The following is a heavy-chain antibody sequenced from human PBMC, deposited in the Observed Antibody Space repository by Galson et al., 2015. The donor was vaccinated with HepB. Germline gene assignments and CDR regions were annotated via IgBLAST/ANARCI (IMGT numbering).Heavy chain of an antibody. J-gene: IGHJ2*01. V-gene: IGHV3-48*02. CDR3: ARDQLGYSSSWYFDL. CDR2: IHSSSNTI. CDR1: GFTFGSYS. Sequence: SLRLSCAASGFTFGSYSMNWVRQAPGKGLEWVSYIHSSSNTIYYAGSVRGRFTISRDNGKNSLYLQMNSLRDEDTALYFCARDQLGYSSSWYFDLWGRGTLVTVSS. D-gene: IGHD6-13*01.